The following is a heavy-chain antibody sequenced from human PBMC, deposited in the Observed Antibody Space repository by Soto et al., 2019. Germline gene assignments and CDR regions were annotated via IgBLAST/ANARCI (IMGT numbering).Heavy chain of an antibody. CDR3: AKDLGVIAVAGHFDY. J-gene: IGHJ4*02. D-gene: IGHD6-19*01. Sequence: LXLXCVASRFPFNSXGMSWVRQAPGKGLEWVSAISGSVVSTYYADSVKGRFTIARDNSKNRLYLQMNSLRADDTAVYYCAKDLGVIAVAGHFDYWGQGTLGTVSS. CDR1: RFPFNSXG. V-gene: IGHV3-23*01. CDR2: ISGSVVST.